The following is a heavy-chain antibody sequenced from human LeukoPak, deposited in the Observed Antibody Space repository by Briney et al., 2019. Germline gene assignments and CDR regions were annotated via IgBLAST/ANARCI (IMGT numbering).Heavy chain of an antibody. J-gene: IGHJ4*02. CDR3: ARGYDILTGSAFDY. V-gene: IGHV4-38-2*01. Sequence: SETLSLTCAVSGYSISSGYYWGWIRQPPGKGLEWIGSIYHSGSTYYNPSLKSRVTISVDTSKNQFSLKLSSVTAADTAVYYCARGYDILTGSAFDYWGQGTLVTVSS. D-gene: IGHD3-9*01. CDR1: GYSISSGYY. CDR2: IYHSGST.